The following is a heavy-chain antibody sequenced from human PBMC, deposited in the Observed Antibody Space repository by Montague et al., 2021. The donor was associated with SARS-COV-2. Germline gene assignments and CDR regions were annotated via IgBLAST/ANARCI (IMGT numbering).Heavy chain of an antibody. D-gene: IGHD6-13*01. CDR1: GDSMNNYY. J-gene: IGHJ4*02. V-gene: IGHV4-59*01. CDR2: INYSGST. Sequence: SQTLSLTCTVSGDSMNNYYWSWIRQPPGKGLEWIGHINYSGSTHYNPSPQSRVTLSKDTSKNQFSLRLTSVTAADTAMYFCARAPIYRSSWYAYFDYWGQGTLVTVSS. CDR3: ARAPIYRSSWYAYFDY.